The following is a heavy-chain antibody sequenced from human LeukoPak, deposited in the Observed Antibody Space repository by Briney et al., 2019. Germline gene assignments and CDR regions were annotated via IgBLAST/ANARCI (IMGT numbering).Heavy chain of an antibody. CDR1: GFTFDDYG. J-gene: IGHJ4*02. CDR2: ISGSGGST. Sequence: GGSLRLSCAASGFTFDDYGMSWVRQAPGKGLEWVSAISGSGGSTYYADSVKGRFTISRDNSKNTLYLQMNSLRAEDTAVYYCAKERYYYDSSGYYDYWGQGTLVTVSS. V-gene: IGHV3-23*01. CDR3: AKERYYYDSSGYYDY. D-gene: IGHD3-22*01.